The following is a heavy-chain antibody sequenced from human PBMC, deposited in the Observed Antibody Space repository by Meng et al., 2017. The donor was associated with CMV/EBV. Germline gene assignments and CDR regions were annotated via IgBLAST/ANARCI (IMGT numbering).Heavy chain of an antibody. CDR3: ASFAATTPEYYGMDV. J-gene: IGHJ6*02. D-gene: IGHD5-12*01. CDR2: MSYSGST. Sequence: GSLRLSCIVSGASITDYYWSWVRQPPGKRLEWIAYMSYSGSTNYNPSLKSRLTISLDTSKNQFSLRLSSVTAADTAVYYCASFAATTPEYYGMDVWGQGTTVTVSS. CDR1: GASITDYY. V-gene: IGHV4-59*01.